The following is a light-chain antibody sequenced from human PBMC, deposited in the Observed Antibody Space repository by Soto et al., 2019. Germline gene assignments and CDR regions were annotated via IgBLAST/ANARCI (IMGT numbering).Light chain of an antibody. CDR2: DAS. V-gene: IGKV1-5*01. J-gene: IGKJ1*01. CDR3: LQYNGYYRT. Sequence: DIQMNQSPSTLSASVGDTVTITCRASQTISGWLAWYQQRPGKAPNLLIFDASTLESGVPSRFSGSGSGTTFTLTISSLQSDDFATYYCLQYNGYYRTFGQGTKVDIK. CDR1: QTISGW.